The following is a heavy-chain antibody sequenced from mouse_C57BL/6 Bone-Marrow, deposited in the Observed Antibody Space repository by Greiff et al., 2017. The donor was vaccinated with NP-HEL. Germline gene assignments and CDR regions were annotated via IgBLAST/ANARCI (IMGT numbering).Heavy chain of an antibody. Sequence: EVHLVESGPELVKPGASVKIPCKASGYTFTDYNMDWVKQGHGKSLEWIGDINPNNGGTIYNQKFKGKATLTVDKSSSTAYMELRSLTSEDTAVYYCARKGLGFAYWGQGTLVTVSA. CDR2: INPNNGGT. CDR1: GYTFTDYN. CDR3: ARKGLGFAY. J-gene: IGHJ3*01. V-gene: IGHV1-18*01. D-gene: IGHD3-3*01.